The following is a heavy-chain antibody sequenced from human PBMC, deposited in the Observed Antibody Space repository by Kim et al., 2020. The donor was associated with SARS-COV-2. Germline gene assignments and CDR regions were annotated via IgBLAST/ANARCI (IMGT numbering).Heavy chain of an antibody. CDR2: IYSGGST. CDR3: ASPAVAGSYYGMDV. Sequence: GGSLRLSCAASGFTVSSNYMSWVRQAPGKGLEWVSVIYSGGSTYYADSVKGRFTISRDNSKNTLYLQMNSLRAEDTAVYYCASPAVAGSYYGMDVWGQGTTVTVSS. CDR1: GFTVSSNY. J-gene: IGHJ6*02. D-gene: IGHD6-19*01. V-gene: IGHV3-66*01.